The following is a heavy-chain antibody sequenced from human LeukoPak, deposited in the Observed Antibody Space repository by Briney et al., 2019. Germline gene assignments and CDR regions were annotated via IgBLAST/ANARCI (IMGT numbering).Heavy chain of an antibody. CDR3: AREGGRYSSTRGYLDY. D-gene: IGHD6-13*01. J-gene: IGHJ4*02. Sequence: GGSLRLSCAASGFTFTNYAMSWVRQAPGKGLEWVSGISASGGSTYYADSVKGRFTTSRDNSKNTLFLQMNSLRAEDTAVYYCAREGGRYSSTRGYLDYWGQGTLVTVSS. CDR1: GFTFTNYA. CDR2: ISASGGST. V-gene: IGHV3-23*01.